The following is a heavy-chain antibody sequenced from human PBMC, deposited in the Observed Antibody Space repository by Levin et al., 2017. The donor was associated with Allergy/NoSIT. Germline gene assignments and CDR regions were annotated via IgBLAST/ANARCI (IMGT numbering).Heavy chain of an antibody. V-gene: IGHV1-2*02. J-gene: IGHJ4*02. CDR2: INPNSGGT. CDR3: ARSVVDYDILTGYLIGHFDY. Sequence: ASVKVSCKASGYTFTGYYMHWVRQAPGQGLEWMGWINPNSGGTNYAQKFQGRVTMTRDTSISTAYMELSRLRSDDTAVYYCARSVVDYDILTGYLIGHFDYWGQGTLVTVSS. CDR1: GYTFTGYY. D-gene: IGHD3-9*01.